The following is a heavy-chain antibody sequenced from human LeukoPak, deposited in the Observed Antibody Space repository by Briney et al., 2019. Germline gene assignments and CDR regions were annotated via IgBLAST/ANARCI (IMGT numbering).Heavy chain of an antibody. Sequence: GESLKISCKGSGYSFTSYWIGWVRQMPGKGLEWMGIIYPGDSDTRYSPSFQGQVTISADKFISTAYLQWSSLKASDTAMYYCARCVAATDSPFDPWGQGTLVTVSS. CDR2: IYPGDSDT. D-gene: IGHD2-15*01. CDR1: GYSFTSYW. V-gene: IGHV5-51*01. CDR3: ARCVAATDSPFDP. J-gene: IGHJ5*02.